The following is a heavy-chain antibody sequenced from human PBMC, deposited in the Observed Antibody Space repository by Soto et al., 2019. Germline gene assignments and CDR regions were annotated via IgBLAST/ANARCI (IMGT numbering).Heavy chain of an antibody. V-gene: IGHV3-30*18. Sequence: QVQLVDSGGGVVQPGRSLRLACAASGFTFSSYVRHWVRQAPGKGLEWVALIWYDGTNKYYADSVKGRITISRDNSKNPLYLKMNSLRAEDTAVYYCAKDWSSYDYFGYWGQGTLVTVSS. CDR3: AKDWSSYDYFGY. CDR2: IWYDGTNK. D-gene: IGHD1-26*01. J-gene: IGHJ4*02. CDR1: GFTFSSYV.